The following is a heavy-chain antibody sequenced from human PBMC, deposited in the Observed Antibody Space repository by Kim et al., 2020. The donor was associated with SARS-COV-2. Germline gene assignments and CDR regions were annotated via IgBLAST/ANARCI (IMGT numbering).Heavy chain of an antibody. J-gene: IGHJ6*02. CDR3: ARESPPVAATPYSFYYYYYGMDV. CDR2: ISSSSSYT. V-gene: IGHV3-11*06. Sequence: GGSLRLSCAASGFTFSDYYMSWIRQAPGKGLEWVSYISSSSSYTNYADSVKGRFTISRDNAKNSLYLQMNSLRAEDTAVYYCARESPPVAATPYSFYYYYYGMDVWGQGTTVTVSS. D-gene: IGHD6-19*01. CDR1: GFTFSDYY.